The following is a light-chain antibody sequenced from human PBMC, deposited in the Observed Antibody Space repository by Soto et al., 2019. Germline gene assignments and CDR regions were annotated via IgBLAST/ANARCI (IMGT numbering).Light chain of an antibody. CDR1: SSDVGRYNY. J-gene: IGLJ1*01. V-gene: IGLV2-8*01. CDR3: SSYAGTPFV. CDR2: EVS. Sequence: QSALTQPPSVSGSPGQSVTISCTGTSSDVGRYNYVSWYQQPPGTAPKLMISEVSKRASGVPDRFSGSKSGNTASLTVSGLQAEDEADYYCSSYAGTPFVFGTGTKVTVL.